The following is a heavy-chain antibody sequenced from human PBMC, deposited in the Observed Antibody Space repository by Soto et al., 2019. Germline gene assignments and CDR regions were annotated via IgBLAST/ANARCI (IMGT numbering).Heavy chain of an antibody. CDR3: ARDRQTFYYGMDV. CDR1: GFTFSSYW. Sequence: PGGSLRLSCAASGFTFSSYWMSWVRQAPGKGLEWVANIKQDGSEKYYVDSVKGRFTISRDNAKNSLYLQMNSLRAEDTAAYYCARDRQTFYYGMDVWGQGTTVTVS. J-gene: IGHJ6*02. CDR2: IKQDGSEK. V-gene: IGHV3-7*03.